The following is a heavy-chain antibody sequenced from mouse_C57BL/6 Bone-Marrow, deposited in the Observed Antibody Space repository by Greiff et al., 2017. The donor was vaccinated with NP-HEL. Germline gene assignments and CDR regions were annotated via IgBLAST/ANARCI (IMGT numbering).Heavy chain of an antibody. Sequence: VQLQQPGAELVRPGTSVKLSCKASGYTFTSYWMHWVKQRPGQGLEWIGVIDPSDSYTNYNQKFKGKATLTVDTSSSTAYMQLSSLTSEDSAVYYCARTIYDYDPYYFDYWGQGTTLTVSS. CDR2: IDPSDSYT. CDR3: ARTIYDYDPYYFDY. D-gene: IGHD2-4*01. V-gene: IGHV1-59*01. J-gene: IGHJ2*01. CDR1: GYTFTSYW.